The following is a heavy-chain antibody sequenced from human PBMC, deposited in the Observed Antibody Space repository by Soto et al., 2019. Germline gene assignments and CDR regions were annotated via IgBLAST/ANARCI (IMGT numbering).Heavy chain of an antibody. J-gene: IGHJ3*02. D-gene: IGHD1-26*01. Sequence: EMQLVESGGGLVQPGGSLRLSCAASGFTFSSYWMHWVRQAPGKGLVWVSRINSDGSSTSYADSVKGRFTISRDNAKNTLYLQMNSLRAEDTAVYYCARDGYSGTYLGAFDIWGQGTMVTVSS. CDR2: INSDGSST. CDR1: GFTFSSYW. CDR3: ARDGYSGTYLGAFDI. V-gene: IGHV3-74*01.